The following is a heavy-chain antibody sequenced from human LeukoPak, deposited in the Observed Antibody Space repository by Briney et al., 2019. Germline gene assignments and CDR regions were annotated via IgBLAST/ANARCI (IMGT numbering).Heavy chain of an antibody. CDR1: GDSVSSNSVT. D-gene: IGHD3-3*01. CDR2: TYYRSKWYD. CDR3: ARPHDFWSEKAFDI. Sequence: SQTLSLTCAISGDSVSSNSVTWNWIRQSPSRGLEWLGRTYYRSKWYDGYPVSVKSRITINPDTSKNQFSLKLSSVTAADTAVYYCARPHDFWSEKAFDIWGQGTMVTVSS. V-gene: IGHV6-1*01. J-gene: IGHJ3*02.